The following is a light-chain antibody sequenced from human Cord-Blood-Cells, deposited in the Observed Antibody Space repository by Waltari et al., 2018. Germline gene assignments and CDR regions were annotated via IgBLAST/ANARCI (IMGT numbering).Light chain of an antibody. CDR1: SSDVGSSNL. CDR2: EGS. CDR3: CSYAGSSTWV. V-gene: IGLV2-23*01. J-gene: IGLJ3*02. Sequence: QSALTQPASVSGSPGQSITISCTGTSSDVGSSNLVSWYQQNPGKAPQLRIYEGSKRPSGVSNRFSGSKSGNTASLTISGLQAEDEADYYCCSYAGSSTWVFGGGTNLTVL.